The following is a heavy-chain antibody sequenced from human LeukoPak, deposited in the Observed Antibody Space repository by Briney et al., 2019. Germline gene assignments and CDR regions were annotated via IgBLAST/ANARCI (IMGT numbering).Heavy chain of an antibody. J-gene: IGHJ4*02. V-gene: IGHV3-53*01. Sequence: GGSLRLSCAASGFTVNSSHMTWVRQTPGKGLVWVSVTYSGGNTDYADSVKGRFTISRDNSRNTLYLQMSSLRVEDTAIYYCARGRDYFPIDYWGQGTFVIVSS. CDR3: ARGRDYFPIDY. D-gene: IGHD2/OR15-2a*01. CDR2: TYSGGNT. CDR1: GFTVNSSH.